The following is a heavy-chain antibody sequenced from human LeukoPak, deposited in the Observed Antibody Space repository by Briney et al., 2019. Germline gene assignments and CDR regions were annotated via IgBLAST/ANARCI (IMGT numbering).Heavy chain of an antibody. CDR2: IYYTGST. D-gene: IGHD1-26*01. CDR3: ARGGNYWPQWWFDP. V-gene: IGHV4-59*01. Sequence: SETLSLTCTVSGGSISTYYWSWIRQPPGKGLEWIGYIYYTGSTSYNPSLKSRVTMSLDASKNQFSLELNSVTPADTAVYYCARGGNYWPQWWFDPWGRGALVSVSS. CDR1: GGSISTYY. J-gene: IGHJ5*02.